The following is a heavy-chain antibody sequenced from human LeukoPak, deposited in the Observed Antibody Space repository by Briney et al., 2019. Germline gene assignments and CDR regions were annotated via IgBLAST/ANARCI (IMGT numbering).Heavy chain of an antibody. CDR3: ARGRSGSAMVNY. J-gene: IGHJ4*02. Sequence: SETLSLTCAVYGGSFSGYYWSWIRQPPGKGLEWIGEINHSGSTNYNPSLKSRVTISVDTSKNQFSLKLSSVTAADTAVYYCARGRSGSAMVNYWGQGTLVTVSS. D-gene: IGHD5-18*01. CDR1: GGSFSGYY. V-gene: IGHV4-34*01. CDR2: INHSGST.